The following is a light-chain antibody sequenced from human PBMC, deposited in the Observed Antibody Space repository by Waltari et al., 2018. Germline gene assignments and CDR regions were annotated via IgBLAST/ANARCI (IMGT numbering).Light chain of an antibody. CDR1: HSLVYSDGNTY. J-gene: IGKJ2*01. Sequence: DVVMTQSPLSLPVTLGQPASISCRSSHSLVYSDGNTYLNWVQQGPGQSPRRLIYKVSDRDSGVPDRFSGSGSGPDFTLRISRVEAEDVGIYYCMQGTHWPYTFGQGTKLEIK. CDR2: KVS. CDR3: MQGTHWPYT. V-gene: IGKV2-30*01.